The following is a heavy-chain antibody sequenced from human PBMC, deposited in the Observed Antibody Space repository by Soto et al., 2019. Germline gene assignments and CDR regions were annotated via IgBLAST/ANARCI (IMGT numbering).Heavy chain of an antibody. CDR3: ARGPSSDYDILTGYSDAFDI. J-gene: IGHJ3*02. Sequence: SETLSLTCAVYGGSFSGYYWSWIRQPPGKGLEWTGEINHSGSTNYNPSLKSRVTISVDTSKNQFSLKLSSVTAADTAVYYCARGPSSDYDILTGYSDAFDIWGQGTMVTVSS. D-gene: IGHD3-9*01. V-gene: IGHV4-34*01. CDR1: GGSFSGYY. CDR2: INHSGST.